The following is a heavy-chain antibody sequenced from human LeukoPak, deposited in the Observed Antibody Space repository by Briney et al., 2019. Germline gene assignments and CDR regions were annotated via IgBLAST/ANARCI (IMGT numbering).Heavy chain of an antibody. V-gene: IGHV3-23*01. D-gene: IGHD3-22*01. Sequence: GGSLRLSCAASGFTCSSYGMSWVRQAPGKGLEWVSSISGSGDNTYYADSVKGRFTISRDNSKNTLYLQMNSLRAEDTAVYYCVREAEDYYDSSGELDYWGQGTLVTVSS. J-gene: IGHJ4*02. CDR2: ISGSGDNT. CDR3: VREAEDYYDSSGELDY. CDR1: GFTCSSYG.